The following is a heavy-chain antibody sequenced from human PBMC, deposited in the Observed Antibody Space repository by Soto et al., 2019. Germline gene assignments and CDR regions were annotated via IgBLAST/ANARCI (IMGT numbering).Heavy chain of an antibody. D-gene: IGHD3-16*01. Sequence: QVQLQESGPGLVKPSETLSLTCTVSGGSVSSGSYYWSWIRQPPGKGLEWIGYIYYSGSTNYNPSLKSRVTISVDTSKNQFSLKLSSVTAADTAVYYCAREGHFAGRFSLNWFDPWGQGTLVTVSS. V-gene: IGHV4-61*01. J-gene: IGHJ5*02. CDR1: GGSVSSGSYY. CDR3: AREGHFAGRFSLNWFDP. CDR2: IYYSGST.